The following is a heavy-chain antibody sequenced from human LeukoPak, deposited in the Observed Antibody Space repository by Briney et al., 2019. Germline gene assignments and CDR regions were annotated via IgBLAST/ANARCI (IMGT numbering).Heavy chain of an antibody. CDR2: IKSKTDDETA. CDR3: TTDLRWELPPTDY. D-gene: IGHD1-26*01. V-gene: IGHV3-15*01. J-gene: IGHJ4*02. CDR1: GFTFSNAW. Sequence: PGGSLRLSCAASGFTFSNAWMSWVRQAPGKGLEWVGRIKSKTDDETAEYAAPVKRRFTISRDDSKNTLYLQMNGLKTEDTGVYYCTTDLRWELPPTDYWGQGTLVTVSS.